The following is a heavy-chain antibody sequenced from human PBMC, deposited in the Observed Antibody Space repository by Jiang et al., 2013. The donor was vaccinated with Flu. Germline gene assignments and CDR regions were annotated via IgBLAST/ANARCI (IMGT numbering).Heavy chain of an antibody. Sequence: QLLESGGGLVKPGGSLRLSCAASGFTFGTYTMTWVRQAPGKGLEWIASISSRNTYIYYADSVKGRFTISRDNAKNSLYLQMNTLTAEDTAVYYCVRDSADSVKGVAVILGAGAFDIWGQGTIVTVSS. D-gene: IGHD3-3*01. CDR3: VRDSADSVKGVAVILGAGAFDI. CDR2: ISSRNTYI. V-gene: IGHV3-21*01. J-gene: IGHJ3*02. CDR1: GFTFGTYT.